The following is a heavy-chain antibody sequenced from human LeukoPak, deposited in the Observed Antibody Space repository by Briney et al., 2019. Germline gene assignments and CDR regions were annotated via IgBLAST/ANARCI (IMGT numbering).Heavy chain of an antibody. CDR2: INPNSGGT. V-gene: IGHV1-2*04. CDR1: GYTFTGYY. D-gene: IGHD4-17*01. Sequence: GASVKVSCKASGYTFTGYYMHWVRQAPGQGLEWMGWINPNSGGTNYAQKFQGWVTMTRDTSISTAYMELSRLRSDDTAVYCCARTEYGDRYYYYGMDVWGQGTTVTVSS. CDR3: ARTEYGDRYYYYGMDV. J-gene: IGHJ6*02.